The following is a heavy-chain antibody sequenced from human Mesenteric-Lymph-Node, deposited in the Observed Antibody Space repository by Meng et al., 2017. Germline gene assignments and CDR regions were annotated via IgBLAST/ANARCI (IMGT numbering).Heavy chain of an antibody. CDR1: GFSLSATGVG. D-gene: IGHD1/OR15-1a*01. V-gene: IGHV2-5*01. CDR2: MYWSDDK. J-gene: IGHJ3*01. CDR3: VHRPNNKGGFDF. Sequence: SGPTLVNPTETLTLTCTFSGFSLSATGVGVGWIRQPPGKALEWLTHMYWSDDKRYSPSLRSRLTITKDTSKSQVVLTLTNMDPADTATYYCVHRPNNKGGFDFWGQGTMVTVSS.